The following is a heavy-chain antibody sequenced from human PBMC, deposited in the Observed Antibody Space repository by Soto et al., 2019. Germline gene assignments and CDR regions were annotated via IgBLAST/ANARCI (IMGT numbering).Heavy chain of an antibody. J-gene: IGHJ6*02. CDR2: INPSGGST. CDR1: GYTFTSYY. V-gene: IGHV1-46*01. Sequence: GASVKVSCKASGYTFTSYYMHWVRQAPGQGLEWMGIINPSGGSTSYAQKFQGRVTMTRDTSTSTVYMELSSLRSEDTAVYYCARGSPTIFGVVTLGGMDVWGQGTTVTVSS. CDR3: ARGSPTIFGVVTLGGMDV. D-gene: IGHD3-3*01.